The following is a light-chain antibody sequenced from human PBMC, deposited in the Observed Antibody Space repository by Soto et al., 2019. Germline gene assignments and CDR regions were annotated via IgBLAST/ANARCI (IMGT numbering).Light chain of an antibody. CDR3: QQYNNFYT. CDR1: QSVSSS. V-gene: IGKV3-15*01. CDR2: GAS. J-gene: IGKJ2*01. Sequence: EIVLTQSPGTLSLSPGERATLSCRASQSVSSSSLAWYQQKPGQAPRLLIYGASTRATGIPARFSGSGSGTEFTLTISSLQSEDFAVYYCQQYNNFYTFGQGTKLEIK.